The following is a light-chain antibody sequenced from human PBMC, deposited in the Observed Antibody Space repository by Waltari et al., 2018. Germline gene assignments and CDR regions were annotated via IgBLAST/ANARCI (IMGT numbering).Light chain of an antibody. V-gene: IGKV3-20*01. CDR2: AAS. CDR1: QSVSRT. Sequence: EIVLTQSPGTLSLAPGERATLSCRASQSVSRTLAWYQQKPGQAPSLLIYAASTRATGIPDRFRGSGSGTDFSHTISRLEPEDFAVYYCQHYVRLPATFGQGTKVEIK. J-gene: IGKJ1*01. CDR3: QHYVRLPAT.